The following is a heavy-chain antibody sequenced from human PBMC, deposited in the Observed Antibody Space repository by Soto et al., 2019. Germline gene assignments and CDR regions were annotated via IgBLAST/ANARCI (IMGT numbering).Heavy chain of an antibody. Sequence: QVQLVQSGAEVKKPGSSVKVSCKASGGTFSSYAISWVRQAPGQGLEWMGGIIPIFGTANYAQKFQGRVTITADKSTSTAYMELSSLSSEDTVVYYCASQIRGYRYQVFFEIWGQGTMVTVSS. D-gene: IGHD5-18*01. CDR3: ASQIRGYRYQVFFEI. V-gene: IGHV1-69*06. J-gene: IGHJ3*02. CDR1: GGTFSSYA. CDR2: IIPIFGTA.